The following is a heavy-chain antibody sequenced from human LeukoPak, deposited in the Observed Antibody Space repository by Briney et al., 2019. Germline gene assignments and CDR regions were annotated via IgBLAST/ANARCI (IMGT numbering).Heavy chain of an antibody. CDR3: AREVSEGFDF. Sequence: ETLSLTCTVSGGSISSSSYYWGWIRQPPGKGLEWVSSFGTRSTSIYHAGSVKGRFAISRDNAKNSLYLQMNSLRAEDTALYYCAREVSEGFDFWGQGTLVTVSS. V-gene: IGHV3-21*01. CDR1: GGSISSSS. D-gene: IGHD3-22*01. CDR2: FGTRSTSI. J-gene: IGHJ4*02.